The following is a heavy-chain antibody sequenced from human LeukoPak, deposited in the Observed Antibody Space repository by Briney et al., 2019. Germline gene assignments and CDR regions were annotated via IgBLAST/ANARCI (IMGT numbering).Heavy chain of an antibody. CDR1: GFTFRSYS. J-gene: IGHJ4*02. CDR3: ARERVAATLDG. Sequence: GGSLRLSCTASGFTFRSYSLNWVRQAPGKGLEWVSSISGSNGYIYYADSVKGRFTISRDNARNSLFLQMNSLRAEDTAVYYCARERVAATLDGWGQGTLVIVSS. D-gene: IGHD6-13*01. V-gene: IGHV3-21*01. CDR2: ISGSNGYI.